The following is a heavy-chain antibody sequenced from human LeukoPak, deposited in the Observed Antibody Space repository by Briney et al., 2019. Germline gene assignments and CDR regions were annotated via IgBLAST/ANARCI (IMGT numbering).Heavy chain of an antibody. J-gene: IGHJ4*02. D-gene: IGHD5-24*01. V-gene: IGHV4-34*01. CDR1: GGSFGGYY. CDR2: INHSGST. Sequence: KSSETLSLTCAVYGGSFGGYYCSWIRQPPGKGLEWIGEINHSGSTNYNPSLKSRVTISVDTSKNQFSLKLSSVTAADTAVYYCARVGRWLQLRDYWGQGTLVTVSS. CDR3: ARVGRWLQLRDY.